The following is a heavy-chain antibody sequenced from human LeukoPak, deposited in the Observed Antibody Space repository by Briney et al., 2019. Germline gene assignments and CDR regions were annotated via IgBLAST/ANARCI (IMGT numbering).Heavy chain of an antibody. V-gene: IGHV3-74*01. Sequence: TGGSLRLSCAASGFTFSSYWVRWVRQAPGKGLVWVSRLNTDGSTKTYADSVKGRFTVSRDNAKNTLYLQMNSLRAEDTAVYYCARAGPDYYDSSGYYWDSWGQGTLVTVSS. D-gene: IGHD3-22*01. CDR1: GFTFSSYW. J-gene: IGHJ4*02. CDR2: LNTDGSTK. CDR3: ARAGPDYYDSSGYYWDS.